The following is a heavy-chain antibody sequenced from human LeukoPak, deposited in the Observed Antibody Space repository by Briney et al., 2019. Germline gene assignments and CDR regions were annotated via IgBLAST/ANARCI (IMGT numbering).Heavy chain of an antibody. J-gene: IGHJ5*02. CDR3: ARDQLEYCSGGSCGFDP. V-gene: IGHV1-46*01. D-gene: IGHD2-15*01. Sequence: ASVKVSCKASGYTFTSYYMHWVRQAPGQGLEWMGIINPSGGSTSYAQKFQGRVTMTRDMSTSTVYMELRSLRSDDTAVYYCARDQLEYCSGGSCGFDPWGQGTLVTVSS. CDR2: INPSGGST. CDR1: GYTFTSYY.